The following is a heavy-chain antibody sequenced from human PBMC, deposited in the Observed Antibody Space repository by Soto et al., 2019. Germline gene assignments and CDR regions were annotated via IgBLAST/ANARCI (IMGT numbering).Heavy chain of an antibody. CDR3: AKGVMIGAFDI. CDR1: GFTFSSYC. CDR2: ISYDGSNK. D-gene: IGHD3-16*01. J-gene: IGHJ3*02. Sequence: PGGSLRLSCAASGFTFSSYCMHWVRQAPGKGLEWLAVISYDGSNKYYADSVKGRFTISRDNSKNTLYLQMNSLRAEDTAVYYCAKGVMIGAFDIWGQGTMVTVSS. V-gene: IGHV3-30*18.